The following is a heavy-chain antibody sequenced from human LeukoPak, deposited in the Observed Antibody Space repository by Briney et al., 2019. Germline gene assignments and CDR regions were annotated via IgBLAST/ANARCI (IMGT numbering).Heavy chain of an antibody. V-gene: IGHV1-18*01. D-gene: IGHD3-10*01. Sequence: ASVKVSCKASGYTFTSYAMNWVRQAPGQGLEWMGWISAYNGNTNYAQKLQGRVTMTTDTSTSTAYMELRSLRSDDTAVYYCARITMVRGVIFDWYFDLWGRGTLVTVSS. CDR3: ARITMVRGVIFDWYFDL. CDR1: GYTFTSYA. J-gene: IGHJ2*01. CDR2: ISAYNGNT.